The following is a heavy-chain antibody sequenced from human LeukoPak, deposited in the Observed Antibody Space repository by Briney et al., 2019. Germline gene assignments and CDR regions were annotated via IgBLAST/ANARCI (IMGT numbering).Heavy chain of an antibody. CDR2: IRYDGSNK. D-gene: IGHD7-27*01. CDR1: GFTFSSYG. CDR3: AKDLVTGDYRRGLIGVFDY. J-gene: IGHJ4*02. V-gene: IGHV3-30*02. Sequence: GGSLRLSCAASGFTFSSYGMHWVRQAPGKGLEWVAFIRYDGSNKYYADSVKGRFTISRDNSKNTLYLQMNSLRAEDTAVYYCAKDLVTGDYRRGLIGVFDYWGQGTLVTVSS.